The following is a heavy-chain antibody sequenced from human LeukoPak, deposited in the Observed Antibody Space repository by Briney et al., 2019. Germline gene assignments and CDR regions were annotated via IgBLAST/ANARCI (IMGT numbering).Heavy chain of an antibody. D-gene: IGHD6-19*01. J-gene: IGHJ4*02. CDR1: GFTFDDYA. V-gene: IGHV3-9*01. CDR3: AKVEYSSGWFQEEYYFDY. CDR2: ISWNSGSI. Sequence: QPGRSLRLSCAASGFTFDDYAMHWVRQAPGKGLEWVSGISWNSGSIGYADSVKGRFTISRDNAKNSLYLQMNSLRAEDTAVYYCAKVEYSSGWFQEEYYFDYWGQGTLVTVSS.